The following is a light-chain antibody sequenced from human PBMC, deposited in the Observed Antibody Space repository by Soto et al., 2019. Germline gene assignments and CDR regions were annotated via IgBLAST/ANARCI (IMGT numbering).Light chain of an antibody. J-gene: IGKJ5*01. Sequence: IVLAQSQATLSLSPGGRATLSCRASQRVSVYVARYQQNPGQAPRLLIYGASTRATGIPARFSGSGSGTEFTLTISSLQSEDFAVYYCQQYNNWPPITFGQGRLPEIK. CDR2: GAS. V-gene: IGKV3-15*01. CDR1: QRVSVY. CDR3: QQYNNWPPIT.